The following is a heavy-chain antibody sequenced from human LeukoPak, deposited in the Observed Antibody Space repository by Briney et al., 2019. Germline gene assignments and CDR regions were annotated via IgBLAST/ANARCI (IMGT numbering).Heavy chain of an antibody. Sequence: SGTLSLTCTVSGGSISSYYWSWIRQPPGKGLEWIGYISYSGSTDYNPSLKRRVTISVDTSKNQFSLNLSSVTAADTAVYYCARAGYCSSTSCYPLDYYYYGMDVWGQGTTVTVSS. V-gene: IGHV4-59*01. D-gene: IGHD2-2*01. J-gene: IGHJ6*02. CDR1: GGSISSYY. CDR2: ISYSGST. CDR3: ARAGYCSSTSCYPLDYYYYGMDV.